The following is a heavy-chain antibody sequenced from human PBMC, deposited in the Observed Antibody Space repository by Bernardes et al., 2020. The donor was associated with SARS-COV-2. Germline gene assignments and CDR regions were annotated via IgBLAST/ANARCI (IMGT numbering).Heavy chain of an antibody. V-gene: IGHV4-61*02. Sequence: LSLTCTVSGASITSGVYYWTWIRQPAGKGLEWIGRMYTSGSTNYNPSLKSRVTISVDTSKNQFSLRLSSVTAADTAVYYCARENWIHFDNWGQGTLLTVSS. CDR2: MYTSGST. J-gene: IGHJ4*02. D-gene: IGHD2-2*03. CDR1: GASITSGVYY. CDR3: ARENWIHFDN.